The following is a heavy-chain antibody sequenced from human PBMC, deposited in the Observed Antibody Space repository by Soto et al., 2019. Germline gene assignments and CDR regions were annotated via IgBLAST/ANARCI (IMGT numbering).Heavy chain of an antibody. J-gene: IGHJ4*02. CDR3: ANIGPGGLKNYFYY. D-gene: IGHD3-16*01. Sequence: QVQLVESGGGVVQPGRSLRLSCAASGFTFSNYGMHWVRQAPGKGLEWVTVISHDGSKKYYTSSVKGRFTISRDNSKNPLYLQMNSLRADDTAVYDWANIGPGGLKNYFYYLGQGILVTVSS. CDR1: GFTFSNYG. V-gene: IGHV3-30*18. CDR2: ISHDGSKK.